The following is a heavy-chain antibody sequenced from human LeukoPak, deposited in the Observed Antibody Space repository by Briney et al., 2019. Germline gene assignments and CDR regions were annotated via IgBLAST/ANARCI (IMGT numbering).Heavy chain of an antibody. CDR3: TRDRHPTTVTELDY. CDR2: IRSKAYGGTT. J-gene: IGHJ4*02. D-gene: IGHD4-11*01. Sequence: GRSLRLSCTASGFTFGDYAMSWVRQAPGKGLEWVGFIRSKAYGGTTEYAASVKGRFTISRDDSKSIAYLQMNRLKTEDTAVYYCTRDRHPTTVTELDYWGQGTLVTVSS. V-gene: IGHV3-49*04. CDR1: GFTFGDYA.